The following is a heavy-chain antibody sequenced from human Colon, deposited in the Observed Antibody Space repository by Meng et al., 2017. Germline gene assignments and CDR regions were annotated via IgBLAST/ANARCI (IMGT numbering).Heavy chain of an antibody. CDR1: GCSVSSPSYY. CDR3: ARGRGSYSSIDF. Sequence: QVQLQGSGPRRARPSATLSLTCQLSGCSVSSPSYYWSWVRQTPGKGLEWIGYVYYTGSANYNPSLKSRVTISVDTSKNHFSLNLTSVTAADTAVYYCARGRGSYSSIDFWGQGTLVTVSS. J-gene: IGHJ4*02. V-gene: IGHV4-61*03. D-gene: IGHD1-26*01. CDR2: VYYTGSA.